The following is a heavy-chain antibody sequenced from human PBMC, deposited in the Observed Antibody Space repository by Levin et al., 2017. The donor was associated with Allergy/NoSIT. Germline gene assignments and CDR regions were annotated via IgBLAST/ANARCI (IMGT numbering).Heavy chain of an antibody. D-gene: IGHD6-6*01. Sequence: GASVKVSCKASGFTFTGYYIHWVRQAPGQGLEWMGRINPNSGGTDYAQKFQGGVTMTRDTSISTAYMELSRLRSDDTAVYYCARADKFSSSPFEYWGQGTLVTVSS. CDR2: INPNSGGT. CDR1: GFTFTGYY. CDR3: ARADKFSSSPFEY. V-gene: IGHV1-2*06. J-gene: IGHJ4*02.